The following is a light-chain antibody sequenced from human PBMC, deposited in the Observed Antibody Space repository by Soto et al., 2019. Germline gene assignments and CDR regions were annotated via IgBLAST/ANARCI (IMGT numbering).Light chain of an antibody. CDR3: QQLHAYPLT. V-gene: IGKV1-5*01. CDR2: SAS. Sequence: DIHMTQSPSTLSASVGDRVTITCRASQSISTWLAWYQKKPEKAPKLLIYSASTLQSGVPSRFSGSGSGSEFTLTINSLQPEDFGTYYCQQLHAYPLTFGGGTTVDI. J-gene: IGKJ4*01. CDR1: QSISTW.